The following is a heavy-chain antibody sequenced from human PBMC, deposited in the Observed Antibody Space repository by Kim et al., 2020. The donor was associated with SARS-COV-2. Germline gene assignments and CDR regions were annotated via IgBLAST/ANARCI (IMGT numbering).Heavy chain of an antibody. CDR2: IINSGGGA. V-gene: IGHV3-23*01. J-gene: IGHJ4*02. Sequence: GGSLRLSCAASGFTFINYAMSWVRQAPGEGLEWVSGIINSGGGAFYADSVKGRFTISRDTSTDTLYLQMSSLRAEDMAVYYCAKDQFSSSNYDYDGFDSWGQGTLVTVSS. CDR1: GFTFINYA. D-gene: IGHD3-22*01. CDR3: AKDQFSSSNYDYDGFDS.